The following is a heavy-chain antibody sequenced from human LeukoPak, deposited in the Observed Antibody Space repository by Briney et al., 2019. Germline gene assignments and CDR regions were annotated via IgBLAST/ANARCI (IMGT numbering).Heavy chain of an antibody. CDR1: GFTFSDHY. CDR3: AKETTVTTLGY. CDR2: IRNKANSYTT. V-gene: IGHV3-72*01. J-gene: IGHJ4*02. Sequence: GGSLRLSCAASGFTFSDHYMDWVRQAPGKGLEWVGRIRNKANSYTTEYAASVKGRFTVSRDDSKNSVFLQMNSLRAEDTAVYYCAKETTVTTLGYWGQGTLVTVSS. D-gene: IGHD4-17*01.